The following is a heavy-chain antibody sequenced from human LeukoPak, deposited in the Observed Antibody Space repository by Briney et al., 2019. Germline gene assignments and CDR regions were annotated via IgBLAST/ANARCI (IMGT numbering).Heavy chain of an antibody. V-gene: IGHV4-59*01. CDR2: IYNSGST. CDR1: GGSISSYY. D-gene: IGHD2-2*01. CDR3: ASTLLRYCSSTRCLTVDY. Sequence: SETLSLTCTVSGGSISSYYWSWIRQPPGKGLEWIGYIYNSGSTNYNPSLKSRVTISVDTSKNQFSLKLSSVTAADTAVYYCASTLLRYCSSTRCLTVDYWGQGTLVTVSS. J-gene: IGHJ4*02.